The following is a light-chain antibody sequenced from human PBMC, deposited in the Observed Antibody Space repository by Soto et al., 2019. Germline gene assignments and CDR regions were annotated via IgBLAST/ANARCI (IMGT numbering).Light chain of an antibody. J-gene: IGKJ1*01. CDR1: QTVRANY. CDR3: QQYGDSPVT. CDR2: GAS. V-gene: IGKV3-20*01. Sequence: MVLTQSPGTLSLSPGERATLSCRASQTVRANYLAWYQQKPGQAPRLLIHGASNRATDIPDRISGSGSGTDFTLTISRLEPEDFAVFYCQQYGDSPVTFGQGTNVDI.